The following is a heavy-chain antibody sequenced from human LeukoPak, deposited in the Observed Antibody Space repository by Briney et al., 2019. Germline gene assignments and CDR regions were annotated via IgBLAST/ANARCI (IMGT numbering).Heavy chain of an antibody. CDR1: GFTFSSYW. Sequence: PGGSLRLSCAGSGFTFSSYWMSWVRQAPGKGLEWVANIKQDGSEKYYVDSVKGRFIISRDNAKNSLYLQMNSLRAEDTAVYYCARDAMGATTVRWFDPWGQGTLVTVSS. D-gene: IGHD1-26*01. CDR2: IKQDGSEK. V-gene: IGHV3-7*01. CDR3: ARDAMGATTVRWFDP. J-gene: IGHJ5*02.